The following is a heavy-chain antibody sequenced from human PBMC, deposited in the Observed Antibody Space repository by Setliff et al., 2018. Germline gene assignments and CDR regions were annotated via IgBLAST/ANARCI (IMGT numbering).Heavy chain of an antibody. CDR1: GGTFSSYA. CDR3: ARGGSGSYYWY. D-gene: IGHD3-10*01. J-gene: IGHJ4*02. CDR2: MNPNSGNT. Sequence: ASVKVSCKASGGTFSSYAISWVRQAPGQGLEWMGGMNPNSGNTGYAQKFQGRVTMTRNTSISTAYMELSSLRSEDTAVYYCARGGSGSYYWYWGQGTLVTVSS. V-gene: IGHV1-8*02.